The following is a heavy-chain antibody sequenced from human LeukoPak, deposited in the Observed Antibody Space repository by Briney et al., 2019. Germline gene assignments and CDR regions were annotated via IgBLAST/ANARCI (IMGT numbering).Heavy chain of an antibody. CDR3: ARETEYSSAWYSIDS. CDR2: INPNSGGT. D-gene: IGHD6-19*01. CDR1: GYTFTGYY. Sequence: ASVKVSCKASGYTFTGYYMHWVRQAPGQGLEWMSWINPNSGGTNYAQKFQGRVTMTRDTSITTAYMELGRLRSDDTAVYYCARETEYSSAWYSIDSWGQGTLVTVSS. J-gene: IGHJ4*02. V-gene: IGHV1-2*02.